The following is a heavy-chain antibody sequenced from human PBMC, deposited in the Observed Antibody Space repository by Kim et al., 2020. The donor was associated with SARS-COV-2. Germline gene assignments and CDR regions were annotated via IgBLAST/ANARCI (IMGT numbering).Heavy chain of an antibody. V-gene: IGHV1-69*04. CDR1: GGTFSSYA. CDR2: IIPILGIA. CDR3: ARFQVVAATLDYYGMDV. J-gene: IGHJ6*02. Sequence: SVKVSCKASGGTFSSYAIIWVRQAPGQGLEWMGRIIPILGIANYAQKFQGRVTITADKSTSTAYMELSSLRSEDTAVYYCARFQVVAATLDYYGMDVWGQGTTVTVSS. D-gene: IGHD2-15*01.